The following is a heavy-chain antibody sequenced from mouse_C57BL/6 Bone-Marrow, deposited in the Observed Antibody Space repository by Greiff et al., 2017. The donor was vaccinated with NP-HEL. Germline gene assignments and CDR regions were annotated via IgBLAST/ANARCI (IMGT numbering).Heavy chain of an antibody. D-gene: IGHD2-5*01. CDR2: IYPRDGST. CDR3: ARAHYSNYAWFAD. J-gene: IGHJ3*01. Sequence: QVQLQQSGPELVKPGASVKLSCKASGYTFTSYDINWVKQRPGQGLEWIGWIYPRDGSTKYNEKFKGKATLTVDTSSSTAYMELHSLTAEDAAVYFCARAHYSNYAWFADGGQGTLVTVSA. V-gene: IGHV1-85*01. CDR1: GYTFTSYD.